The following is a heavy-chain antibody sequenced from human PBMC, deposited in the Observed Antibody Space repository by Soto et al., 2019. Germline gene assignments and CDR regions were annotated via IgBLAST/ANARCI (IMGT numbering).Heavy chain of an antibody. J-gene: IGHJ5*02. CDR1: GVTFSSYS. CDR3: AKDYGGPYENLFDP. CDR2: ISGSGGST. D-gene: IGHD3-10*01. V-gene: IGHV3-23*01. Sequence: GGSLRLSCAASGVTFSSYSMSWVRQAPGKVLEWFSAISGSGGSTCYAASVKGRFTISSDNSKNTLYMQMNSLSAEDTDVYYCAKDYGGPYENLFDPWGQGNRVIVSS.